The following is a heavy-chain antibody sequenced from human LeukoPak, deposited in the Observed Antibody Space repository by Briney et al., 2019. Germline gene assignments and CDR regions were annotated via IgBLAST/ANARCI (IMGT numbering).Heavy chain of an antibody. CDR1: GGSISSSSYY. J-gene: IGHJ4*02. V-gene: IGHV4-39*07. CDR3: ARDYGSGSYSPFDY. CDR2: IYYSGST. D-gene: IGHD3-10*01. Sequence: PSETLSLTCTVSGGSISSSSYYWGWIRQPPGKGLEWIGSIYYSGSTYYNPSLKSRVTMSVDTSKNQFSLKLSSVTAADTAVYYCARDYGSGSYSPFDYWGQGTLVTVSS.